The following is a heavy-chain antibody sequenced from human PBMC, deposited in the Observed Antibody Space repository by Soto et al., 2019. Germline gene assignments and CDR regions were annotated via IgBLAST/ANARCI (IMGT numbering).Heavy chain of an antibody. CDR2: TSYRSKWYN. CDR3: AMAAAPSGWFDS. Sequence: SQTLSLTCAISGASVSSNSAAWNGIRQSPSRGLEWLGRTSYRSKWYNDYAVSVKSRITINPDTSKNQFSLQLNSVTPEDTAVYYCAMAAAPSGWFDSWGQGTLVTVSS. CDR1: GASVSSNSAA. V-gene: IGHV6-1*01. D-gene: IGHD6-13*01. J-gene: IGHJ5*01.